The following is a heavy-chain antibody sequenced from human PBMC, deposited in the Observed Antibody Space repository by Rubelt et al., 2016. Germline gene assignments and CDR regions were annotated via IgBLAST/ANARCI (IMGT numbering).Heavy chain of an antibody. CDR1: GFTLSDYS. CDR3: ARGSNYGARVDYLDY. V-gene: IGHV3-11*04. CDR2: ISSSGSTI. Sequence: VQLLESGGGLVQPGGSLRLSCADSGFTLSDYSMSWIRQAPGMGPECVSYISSSGSTIYYADSVKDQFNIILANEKNSLYLQMKNQRAEDTAVYYGARGSNYGARVDYLDYWGQGTLVTVSS. J-gene: IGHJ4*02. D-gene: IGHD4-17*01.